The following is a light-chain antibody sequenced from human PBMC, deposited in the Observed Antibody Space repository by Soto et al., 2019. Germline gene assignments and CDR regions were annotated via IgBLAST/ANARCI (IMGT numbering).Light chain of an antibody. J-gene: IGLJ1*01. CDR3: TSYSIPTTYA. V-gene: IGLV2-14*03. CDR1: SSDVGSYNY. Sequence: QSVLAQPASVSGSPGQSITIFCTGTSSDVGSYNYVSWYQQHPGRAPKLMIYDVTNRPSGVSNRFSGSKSGSTASLIISGLQAVDESDYFYTSYSIPTTYAFGIGYKVTV. CDR2: DVT.